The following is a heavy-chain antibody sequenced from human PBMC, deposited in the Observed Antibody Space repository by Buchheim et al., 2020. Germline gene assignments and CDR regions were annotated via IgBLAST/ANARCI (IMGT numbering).Heavy chain of an antibody. CDR1: GGSVSSTSYH. D-gene: IGHD4-23*01. CDR3: ARLQSMITVEGYYYYGMDV. Sequence: QLQLQESGPGLVKPSETLSFTCTVSGGSVSSTSYHWGWIRQPPGKGLEWIGNIYYTGTTDYNPSLKSRVTISVDTSKNQFSLKLSSVTAADTAVYYCARLQSMITVEGYYYYGMDVWGQGTT. V-gene: IGHV4-39*01. CDR2: IYYTGTT. J-gene: IGHJ6*02.